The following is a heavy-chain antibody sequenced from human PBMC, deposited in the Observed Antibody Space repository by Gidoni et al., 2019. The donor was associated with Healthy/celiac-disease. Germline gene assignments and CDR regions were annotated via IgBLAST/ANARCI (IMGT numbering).Heavy chain of an antibody. J-gene: IGHJ6*02. V-gene: IGHV1-69*04. CDR1: GGTFSSYA. Sequence: QVQLVQSGAEVKKPGSSVKVSCKASGGTFSSYAISWVRQAPGQGLEWMGRIIPILGIANYAQKFQGRVTITADKSTSTAYMELSSLRSEDTAVYYCAREREVLGYCSGGSCDHYYYYGMDVWGQGTTVTVSS. CDR3: AREREVLGYCSGGSCDHYYYYGMDV. CDR2: IIPILGIA. D-gene: IGHD2-15*01.